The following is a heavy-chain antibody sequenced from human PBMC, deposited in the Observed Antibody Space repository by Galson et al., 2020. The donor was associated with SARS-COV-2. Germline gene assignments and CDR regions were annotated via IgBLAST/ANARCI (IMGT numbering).Heavy chain of an antibody. CDR3: ARSMAGGYYDTLDY. D-gene: IGHD3-22*01. J-gene: IGHJ4*02. CDR2: IPYDGSNK. Sequence: GGSLTLSCAAFGFTFSSYAMHWVRQAPGKGLEWVAVIPYDGSNKYYADAVKGRFTISRDNSKNTLYLQMNSLRAEDTAVYYCARSMAGGYYDTLDYWGQGTLVTVSS. CDR1: GFTFSSYA. V-gene: IGHV3-30*04.